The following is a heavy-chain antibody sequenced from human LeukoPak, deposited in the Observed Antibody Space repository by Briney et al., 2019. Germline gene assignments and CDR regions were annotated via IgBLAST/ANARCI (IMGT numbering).Heavy chain of an antibody. CDR3: ARGLRNFDYYDTPTAEYFQH. CDR2: ISAYNGNT. CDR1: GYTFTSYG. J-gene: IGHJ1*01. D-gene: IGHD3-22*01. Sequence: GASVKVSCKASGYTFTSYGISWVRQAPGQGLEWMGWISAYNGNTNYAQKLQGRVTMTTDTSTSTAYMELRSLRSDDTAVYYCARGLRNFDYYDTPTAEYFQHWGQGTLVTVSS. V-gene: IGHV1-18*01.